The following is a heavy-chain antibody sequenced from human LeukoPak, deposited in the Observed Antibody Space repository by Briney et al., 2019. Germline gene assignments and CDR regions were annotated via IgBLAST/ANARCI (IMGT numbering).Heavy chain of an antibody. CDR3: AREAAYGGTIFDY. J-gene: IGHJ4*02. CDR1: GGSISSYY. D-gene: IGHD4-23*01. CDR2: IYYSGST. Sequence: PSETLSLTCTVSGGSISSYYWSWIRQLPGKGLEWIGYIYYSGSTNYNPSLKSRVTISVDTSKNQFSLKLSSVTAADTAVYYCAREAAYGGTIFDYWGQGTLVTVSS. V-gene: IGHV4-59*01.